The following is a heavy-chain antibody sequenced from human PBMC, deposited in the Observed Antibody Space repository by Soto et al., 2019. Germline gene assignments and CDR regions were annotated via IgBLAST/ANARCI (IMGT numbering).Heavy chain of an antibody. CDR1: GFTVSSNY. V-gene: IGHV3-66*01. CDR2: IYSGGST. J-gene: IGHJ3*02. Sequence: GGSLRLSCAASGFTVSSNYMSWVRQAPGKGLEWVSVIYSGGSTYYSDTVKGSFTISRDNSRNTLYLQMNSLRAEDTAVYYCNSGRDQLLRKGSGAFDIWGQGTMVTVSS. CDR3: NSGRDQLLRKGSGAFDI. D-gene: IGHD2-2*01.